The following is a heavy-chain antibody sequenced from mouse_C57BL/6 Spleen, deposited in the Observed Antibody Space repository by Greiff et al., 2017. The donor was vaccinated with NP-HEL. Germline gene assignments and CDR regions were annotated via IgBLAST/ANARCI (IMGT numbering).Heavy chain of an antibody. Sequence: EVQGVESGGGLVKPGGSLKLSCAASGFTFSSYAMSWVRQTPEKRLEWVATISDGGSYTYYPDNVKGRFTISRDNAKNNLYLQMSHLKSEDTAMYYCARGDYEGLYYAMDYWGQGTSVTVSS. CDR2: ISDGGSYT. D-gene: IGHD2-4*01. CDR1: GFTFSSYA. V-gene: IGHV5-4*01. CDR3: ARGDYEGLYYAMDY. J-gene: IGHJ4*01.